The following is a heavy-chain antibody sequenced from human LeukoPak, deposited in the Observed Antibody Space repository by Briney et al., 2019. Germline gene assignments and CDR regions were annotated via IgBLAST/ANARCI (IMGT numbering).Heavy chain of an antibody. CDR3: SRLYCTTSSCGRFDP. CDR1: GVSISSSGYY. V-gene: IGHV4-39*01. CDR2: LYYRGST. J-gene: IGHJ5*02. Sequence: PSETLSLTCTVSGVSISSSGYYWAWIRQPPGKGLEWIGTLYYRGSTYFKPALKSRVTISVDTSKNQFSLKLTSVTAADTAVYYCSRLYCTTSSCGRFDPWGQEPLSPSPQ. D-gene: IGHD2-2*01.